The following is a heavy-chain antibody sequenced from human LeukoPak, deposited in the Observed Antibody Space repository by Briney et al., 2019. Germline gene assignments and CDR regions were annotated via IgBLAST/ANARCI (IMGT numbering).Heavy chain of an antibody. Sequence: GGSLRLSCAASGFTFSTYTIHWVRQAPGKGLEWVAVISYDGSNKYYADSVKGRFTISKDNSKNTLYLQMNSLRAEDTAVYYCAKDQSSYGFILYYGMDVWGQGTTVTVS. J-gene: IGHJ6*02. V-gene: IGHV3-30-3*01. CDR2: ISYDGSNK. CDR1: GFTFSTYT. CDR3: AKDQSSYGFILYYGMDV. D-gene: IGHD5-18*01.